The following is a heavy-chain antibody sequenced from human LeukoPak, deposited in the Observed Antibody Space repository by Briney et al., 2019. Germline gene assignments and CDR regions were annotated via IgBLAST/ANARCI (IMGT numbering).Heavy chain of an antibody. V-gene: IGHV5-51*01. CDR1: GYIFTNYW. CDR3: ARMYSRYSSSWYTDAFDI. CDR2: IYPGDSET. D-gene: IGHD6-13*01. J-gene: IGHJ3*02. Sequence: GESLKISCKGSGYIFTNYWIGWVRQLPGKGLEWMGIIYPGDSETRDSPSFQGQVTISADKSISTAYLQWSGLKASDTAMYYCARMYSRYSSSWYTDAFDIWGQGTMVTVSS.